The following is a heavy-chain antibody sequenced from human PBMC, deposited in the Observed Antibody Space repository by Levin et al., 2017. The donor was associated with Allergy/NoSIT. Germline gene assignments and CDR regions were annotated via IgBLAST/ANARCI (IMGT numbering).Heavy chain of an antibody. Sequence: GGSLRLSCAASGFTFSSYAMSWVRQAPGKGLEWVSAISGSGGSTYYADSVKGRFTISRDNSKNTLYLQMNSLRAEDTAVYYCAKAQGYCSGGSCYGWFDPWGQGTLVTVSS. CDR2: ISGSGGST. CDR3: AKAQGYCSGGSCYGWFDP. D-gene: IGHD2-15*01. J-gene: IGHJ5*02. CDR1: GFTFSSYA. V-gene: IGHV3-23*01.